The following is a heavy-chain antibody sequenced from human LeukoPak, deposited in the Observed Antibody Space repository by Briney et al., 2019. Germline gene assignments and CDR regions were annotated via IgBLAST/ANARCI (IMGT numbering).Heavy chain of an antibody. CDR1: GGSFSGYY. V-gene: IGHV4-34*01. CDR2: INHSGST. D-gene: IGHD6-13*01. Sequence: PSETLSLTCAVYGGSFSGYYWSWIRQPPGKGLEWIGEINHSGSTNYNPSLKSRVTISVDTSKNQFSLKLSSVTAAGTAVYYCARRSVSSRSRFDPWGQGTLVTVSS. J-gene: IGHJ5*02. CDR3: ARRSVSSRSRFDP.